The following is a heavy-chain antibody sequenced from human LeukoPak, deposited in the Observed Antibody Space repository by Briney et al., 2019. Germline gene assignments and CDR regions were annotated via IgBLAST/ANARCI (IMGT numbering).Heavy chain of an antibody. CDR1: GASVSSYY. CDR2: IDASGST. Sequence: SETLSLTCTVSGASVSSYYWIWIRQPAGRGLEWIGRIDASGSTNYNPSLKSRVTMSVDSSKNQFSLKVSSVTAADTAVYYCARKDGDIWGQGTLVTVSS. J-gene: IGHJ4*02. V-gene: IGHV4-4*07. D-gene: IGHD3-9*01. CDR3: ARKDGDI.